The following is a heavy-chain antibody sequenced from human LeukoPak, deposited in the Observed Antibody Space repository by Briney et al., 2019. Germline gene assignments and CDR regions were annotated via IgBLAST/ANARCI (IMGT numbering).Heavy chain of an antibody. CDR1: GYTFSNYA. Sequence: ASVKVSCKTSGYTFSNYAIHWLRQAPGQRPEWMGCNTGGNPITQYSQKFQGRLTFNRDTSASTAFMELSSLTYEDTAVYYCARGQEWDSWIVDFWGQGTLVTVSS. CDR2: NTGGNPIT. CDR3: ARGQEWDSWIVDF. D-gene: IGHD1-26*01. V-gene: IGHV1-3*01. J-gene: IGHJ4*02.